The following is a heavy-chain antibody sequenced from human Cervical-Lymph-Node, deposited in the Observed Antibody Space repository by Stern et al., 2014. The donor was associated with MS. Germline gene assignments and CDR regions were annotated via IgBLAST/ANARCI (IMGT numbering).Heavy chain of an antibody. CDR2: IYQDGST. V-gene: IGHV4-59*01. D-gene: IGHD2-15*01. J-gene: IGHJ5*02. CDR1: GGSFNNYY. CDR3: ARVDDCSRGTCFSTSWFVP. Sequence: VHLVQSGPGLVKPSETLSLTCTVSGGSFNNYYWSWIRQPPGKGLEWIGYIYQDGSTKYNPSLKSRGTIALHTAKKQCSLRLTSVTAADTAVYYCARVDDCSRGTCFSTSWFVPWGQGTLVTVSS.